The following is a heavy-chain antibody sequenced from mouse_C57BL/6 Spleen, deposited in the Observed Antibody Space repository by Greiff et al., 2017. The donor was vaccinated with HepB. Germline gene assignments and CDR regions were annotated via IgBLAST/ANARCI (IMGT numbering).Heavy chain of an antibody. J-gene: IGHJ4*01. Sequence: EVQLQQSGPELVKPGASVKIPCKASGYTFTDYNMDWVKQSHGKSLEWIGDINPNNGGTIYNQKFKGKATLTVDKSSSTAYMELRSLTSEDTAVYYCARGRTGLRLRGDYAMDYWGQGTSVTVSS. D-gene: IGHD3-2*02. CDR2: INPNNGGT. CDR1: GYTFTDYN. CDR3: ARGRTGLRLRGDYAMDY. V-gene: IGHV1-18*01.